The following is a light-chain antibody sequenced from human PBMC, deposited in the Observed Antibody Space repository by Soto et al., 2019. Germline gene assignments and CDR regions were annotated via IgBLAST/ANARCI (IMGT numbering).Light chain of an antibody. CDR2: GNS. CDR1: NSNIGAGYD. V-gene: IGLV1-40*01. Sequence: QSVLTQPPSVSGAPGQRVTISCTGYNSNIGAGYDVHWYQQLPGTAPKLLIYGNSNRPSGVPDRFSASKSGTSASLAITGLQAEDEADYYCQCYDSSLSGWVFGGGTKLTVL. J-gene: IGLJ3*02. CDR3: QCYDSSLSGWV.